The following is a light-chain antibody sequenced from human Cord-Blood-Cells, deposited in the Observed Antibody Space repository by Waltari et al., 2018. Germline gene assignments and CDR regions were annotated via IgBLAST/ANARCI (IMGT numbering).Light chain of an antibody. Sequence: QSVLTQPPPASGTPGQRVTISCSGTSSHLGSHTVNWYQQLPGTAPKLLISSTNQRPSGVPDRFSGSKSGTSASLDMSGLQSEDEADYYCAAWDDSLNGPVFGGGTKLTVL. CDR2: STN. V-gene: IGLV1-44*01. J-gene: IGLJ2*01. CDR1: SSHLGSHT. CDR3: AAWDDSLNGPV.